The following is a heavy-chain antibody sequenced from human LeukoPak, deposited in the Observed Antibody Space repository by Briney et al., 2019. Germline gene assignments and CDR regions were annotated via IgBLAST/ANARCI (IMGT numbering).Heavy chain of an antibody. CDR1: SFTFSNYW. CDR3: AREHSSGWYGALNY. Sequence: GGSLRLSCAASSFTFSNYWMSWVRQAPGKGLEWVANINQDGSEKYYVDSVKGRFTISRDNAENSLYLQMNSLRAEDTAVCYCAREHSSGWYGALNYWGQGTLVTVSS. V-gene: IGHV3-7*03. D-gene: IGHD6-19*01. CDR2: INQDGSEK. J-gene: IGHJ4*02.